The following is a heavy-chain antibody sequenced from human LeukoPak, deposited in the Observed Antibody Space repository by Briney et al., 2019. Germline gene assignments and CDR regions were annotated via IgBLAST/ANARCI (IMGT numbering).Heavy chain of an antibody. D-gene: IGHD6-13*01. CDR1: GYGFSSYW. CDR2: IYPGDSHT. V-gene: IGHV5-51*01. CDR3: ARHGTPAAAGSAFDI. J-gene: IGHJ3*02. Sequence: GESLKISCKASGYGFSSYWIGWVRQMPGKGLEWMGIIYPGDSHTRYSPSFQGQVTISADKSITTAYLQWSSLKASDTAMYYCARHGTPAAAGSAFDIWGQGTMVTVSA.